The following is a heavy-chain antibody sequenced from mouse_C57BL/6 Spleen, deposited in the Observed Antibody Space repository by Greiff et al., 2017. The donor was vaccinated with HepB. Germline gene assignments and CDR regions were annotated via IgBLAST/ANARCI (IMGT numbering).Heavy chain of an antibody. D-gene: IGHD2-1*01. CDR3: ARRGAYGNGFAY. V-gene: IGHV1-26*01. J-gene: IGHJ3*01. Sequence: EVQLQQSGPELVKPGASVKISCKASGYTFTDYYMNWVKQSHGKSLEWIGDINPNNGGTSYNQKFKGKATLTVDKSSSTAYIELRSLTSEDSAVYYCARRGAYGNGFAYWGQGTLVTVSA. CDR2: INPNNGGT. CDR1: GYTFTDYY.